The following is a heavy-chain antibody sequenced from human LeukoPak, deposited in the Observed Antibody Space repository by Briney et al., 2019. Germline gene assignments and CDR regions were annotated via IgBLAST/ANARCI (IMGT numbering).Heavy chain of an antibody. V-gene: IGHV4-4*07. J-gene: IGHJ6*03. D-gene: IGHD4-11*01. CDR2: IYSRGST. Sequence: SETLSLTCTVSGGSISSYYWSWIRQPAGKGLEWIGRIYSRGSTNYNPSLKSRVTMSVDTSKNQFSLKLSSVTAADTAVYFCARGRVSSSTWHSTYYYYFYMDVWGKGTTVTVSS. CDR1: GGSISSYY. CDR3: ARGRVSSSTWHSTYYYYFYMDV.